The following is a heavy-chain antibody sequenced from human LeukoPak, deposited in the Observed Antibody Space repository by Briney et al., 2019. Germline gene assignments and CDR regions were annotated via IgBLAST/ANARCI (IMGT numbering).Heavy chain of an antibody. CDR1: GGSISSSSYS. J-gene: IGHJ4*02. V-gene: IGHV4-39*01. Sequence: SETLSLTCTVSGGSISSSSYSWGWIRQPPGKGLEWIGSIYYSGSTYYNPSLKSRVTISVDTSKNQFSLKLSSVTAADTAVYYCARLFPLGESDYWGQGTLVTVSS. CDR3: ARLFPLGESDY. D-gene: IGHD4-17*01. CDR2: IYYSGST.